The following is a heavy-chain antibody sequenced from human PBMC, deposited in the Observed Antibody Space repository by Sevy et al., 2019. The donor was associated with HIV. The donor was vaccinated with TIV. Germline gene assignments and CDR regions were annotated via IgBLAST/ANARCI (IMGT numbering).Heavy chain of an antibody. CDR3: ARVTSTRGGYDFWSGYYSPFDY. J-gene: IGHJ4*02. Sequence: TLSLTCTVSGGSISSGGYYWSWIRQHPGKGLEWIGYIYYSGSTYYNPSLKSRVTISVDTSKNQFSLKLSSVTAADTAVYYCARVTSTRGGYDFWSGYYSPFDYWGQGTLVTVSS. CDR2: IYYSGST. V-gene: IGHV4-31*03. CDR1: GGSISSGGYY. D-gene: IGHD3-3*01.